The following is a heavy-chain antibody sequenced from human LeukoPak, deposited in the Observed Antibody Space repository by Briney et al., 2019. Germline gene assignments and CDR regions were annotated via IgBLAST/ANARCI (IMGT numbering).Heavy chain of an antibody. J-gene: IGHJ5*02. CDR2: ISAYNGNT. Sequence: GASVKVSCTASGYTFTSYGIRWVRQAPGQGLEWMGWISAYNGNTNYAQKLQGRVTMTTDTSTSTAYMELRSLRSDDTAVYYCARDPLGYCSSTSCYGINNWFDPWGQGTLVTVSS. V-gene: IGHV1-18*01. D-gene: IGHD2-2*01. CDR1: GYTFTSYG. CDR3: ARDPLGYCSSTSCYGINNWFDP.